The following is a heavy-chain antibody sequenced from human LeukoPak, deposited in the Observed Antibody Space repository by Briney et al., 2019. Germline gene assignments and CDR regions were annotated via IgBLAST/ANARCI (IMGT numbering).Heavy chain of an antibody. V-gene: IGHV3-11*06. CDR2: ISSSSYT. CDR1: GFTFSDYY. CDR3: ARDQYSSGWWGIDY. J-gene: IGHJ4*02. D-gene: IGHD6-19*01. Sequence: AGSLRFSCAASGFTFSDYYMSWIRQAPGKGLEWVSYISSSSYTNYADSVKGRFTISRDNAKNSLYLQMNSLRAEDTAVYYCARDQYSSGWWGIDYWGQGTLVTVSS.